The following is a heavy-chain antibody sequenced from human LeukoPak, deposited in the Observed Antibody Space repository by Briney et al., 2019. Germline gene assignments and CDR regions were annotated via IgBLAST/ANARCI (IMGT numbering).Heavy chain of an antibody. V-gene: IGHV7-4-1*02. CDR1: GYTFTDYY. J-gene: IGHJ4*02. Sequence: ASVKVSCKASGYTFTDYYIHWVRQAPGQGLEWMGWIDTNTGNPTYVQGFTRRFVFSLDTSVTTAYLQISSLKADDTAVYYCARGVGYGGHYYFDYWGQGTLVTVSS. CDR2: IDTNTGNP. CDR3: ARGVGYGGHYYFDY. D-gene: IGHD4-23*01.